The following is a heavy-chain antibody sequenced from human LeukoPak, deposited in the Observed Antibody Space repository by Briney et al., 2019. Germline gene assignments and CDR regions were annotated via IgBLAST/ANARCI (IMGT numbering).Heavy chain of an antibody. CDR3: ARTPYYYDSSGYYPTRGAFDI. V-gene: IGHV1-18*01. CDR2: ISGYNGNT. Sequence: GASVKVSCKASGYTFTSYGISWVRQAPGQGLEWVGWISGYNGNTNYAQKLQGRVTMTTDTSTSTVYMELRSLISHDTAVYYCARTPYYYDSSGYYPTRGAFDIWGQGTMVTVSS. CDR1: GYTFTSYG. D-gene: IGHD3-22*01. J-gene: IGHJ3*02.